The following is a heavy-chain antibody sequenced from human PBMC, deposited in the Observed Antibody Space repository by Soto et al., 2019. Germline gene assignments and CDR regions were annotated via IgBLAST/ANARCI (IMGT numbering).Heavy chain of an antibody. CDR2: IIPILGIA. Sequence: VASVKVSCKASGGTFSSYTISWVLQAPGQGLEWMGRIIPILGIANYAQKFQGRVTITADKSTSTAYMELSSLRSEDTAVYYCARERIAAAGNGVLYYYYGMDVWGQGTTVTVSS. V-gene: IGHV1-69*04. CDR1: GGTFSSYT. J-gene: IGHJ6*02. D-gene: IGHD6-13*01. CDR3: ARERIAAAGNGVLYYYYGMDV.